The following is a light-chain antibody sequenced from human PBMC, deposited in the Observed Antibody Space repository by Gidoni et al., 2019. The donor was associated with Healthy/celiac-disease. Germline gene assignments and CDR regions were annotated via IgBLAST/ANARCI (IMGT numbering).Light chain of an antibody. V-gene: IGKV1-33*01. CDR2: DAS. Sequence: DIQMTQSPSSLSASVGDRVTITGQASQDISNYLNWYQQKPGKAPKLLIYDASNLETGVPSRFSGSGSGTDFTFTISSLQPEDIATYYCQQYGTFGGGTKVEIK. CDR1: QDISNY. CDR3: QQYGT. J-gene: IGKJ4*01.